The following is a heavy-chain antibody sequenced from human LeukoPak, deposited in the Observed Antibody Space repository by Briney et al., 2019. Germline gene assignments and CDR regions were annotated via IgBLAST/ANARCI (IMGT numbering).Heavy chain of an antibody. CDR2: INGAGSSI. J-gene: IGHJ4*02. D-gene: IGHD4-17*01. Sequence: GGSLRLSCAASGFTFSSYWMHWVRQTPGKGLVWVSRINGAGSSISYADSVKGRVTISRDNAKNTLYQQMNNLRAEDTAVYYCARGGDYKNDYWGQGTLVTVSS. V-gene: IGHV3-74*01. CDR3: ARGGDYKNDY. CDR1: GFTFSSYW.